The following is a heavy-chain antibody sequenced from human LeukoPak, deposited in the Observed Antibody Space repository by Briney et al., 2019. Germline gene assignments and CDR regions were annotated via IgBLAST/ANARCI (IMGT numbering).Heavy chain of an antibody. D-gene: IGHD4-17*01. V-gene: IGHV4-34*01. CDR1: GGSFSGYY. CDR3: ARRDPYGDLDY. J-gene: IGHJ4*02. Sequence: SETLSLTCAVYGGSFSGYYWSWIRQPPGKGLEWIGEINHSGSTNYNPSLKSRVTISVDTSKNQFSLKLSSVTAADTAVYYCARRDPYGDLDYWGRGTLVTVSS. CDR2: INHSGST.